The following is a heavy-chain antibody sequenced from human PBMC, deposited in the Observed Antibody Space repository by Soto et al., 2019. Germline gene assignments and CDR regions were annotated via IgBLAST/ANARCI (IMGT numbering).Heavy chain of an antibody. CDR1: GGSISSYY. CDR2: IYYSGST. V-gene: IGHV4-59*08. Sequence: SETLSLTCTVSGGSISSYYWSWIRQPPGKGLEWIGYIYYSGSTNYNPSLKSRVTISVDTSKNQFSLKLSSVTAADTAVYYCARHRLRPIRAGYYYYYYMDVWGKGTTVTVSS. J-gene: IGHJ6*03. CDR3: ARHRLRPIRAGYYYYYYMDV. D-gene: IGHD3-16*01.